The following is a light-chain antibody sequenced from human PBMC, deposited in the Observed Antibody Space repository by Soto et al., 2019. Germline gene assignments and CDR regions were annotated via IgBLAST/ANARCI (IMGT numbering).Light chain of an antibody. J-gene: IGKJ1*01. CDR3: QQYSSWLWT. Sequence: IVMTQSPATLSVSPGERATLSCRASQRVGTKLAWYQQTPGQAPRLLIYGASNRATGVPARISGSVSGTEFTLTIASLQSEDFAIYYCQQYSSWLWTFGQGTKVEIK. CDR2: GAS. V-gene: IGKV3-15*01. CDR1: QRVGTK.